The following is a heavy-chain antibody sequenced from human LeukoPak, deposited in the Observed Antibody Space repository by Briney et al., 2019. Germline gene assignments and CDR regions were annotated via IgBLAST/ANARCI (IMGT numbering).Heavy chain of an antibody. CDR2: INHSGST. V-gene: IGHV4-34*01. CDR3: ARGSGYYYYYGMDV. CDR1: GGSFSGYY. J-gene: IGHJ6*04. Sequence: PSETLSLTCAVYGGSFSGYYWSWIRQPPGKGLEWIGEINHSGSTNYSPSLKSRVTISVDTSKNQFSLKLSSVTAADTAVYYCARGSGYYYYYGMDVWGKGTTVTVSS.